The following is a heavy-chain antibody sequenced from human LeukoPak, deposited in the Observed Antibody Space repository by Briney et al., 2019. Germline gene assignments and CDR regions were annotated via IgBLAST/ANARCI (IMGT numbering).Heavy chain of an antibody. J-gene: IGHJ6*04. CDR2: IYYSGST. CDR1: GGSISSYY. Sequence: SETLSLACTVSGGSISSYYWSWIRQPPGKGLEWIGYIYYSGSTNYNPSLKSRVTISVDTSKNQFSLKLSSVTAADTAVYYCARGDSAGTWGYYYGMDVWGKGTTVTVSS. D-gene: IGHD6-13*01. CDR3: ARGDSAGTWGYYYGMDV. V-gene: IGHV4-59*01.